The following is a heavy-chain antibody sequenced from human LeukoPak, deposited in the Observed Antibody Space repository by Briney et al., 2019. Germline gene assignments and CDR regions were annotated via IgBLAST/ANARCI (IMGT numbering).Heavy chain of an antibody. J-gene: IGHJ4*02. CDR2: INPNSGGT. CDR3: ARKIRVTGCFDY. Sequence: ASVKVSCKASGYTFTGYYTHWLRQAPGQGLEWMGWINPNSGGTNYAQKFQGRVTMTRDTSISTAYMELSRLRSDDTAVYCCARKIRVTGCFDYWGQGTLVTVSS. D-gene: IGHD2-21*02. V-gene: IGHV1-2*02. CDR1: GYTFTGYY.